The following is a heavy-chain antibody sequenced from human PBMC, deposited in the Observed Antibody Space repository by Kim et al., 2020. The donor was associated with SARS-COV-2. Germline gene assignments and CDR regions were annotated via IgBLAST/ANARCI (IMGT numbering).Heavy chain of an antibody. J-gene: IGHJ4*02. D-gene: IGHD2-2*01. CDR3: VTGGCHA. V-gene: IGHV1-3*04. Sequence: ASVKVSCKASGYTFTTYNIQWVRQAPGQGLEWVGWINSGKGNTKYSQKLQGRVSISRDTSASTAYMELSSLGSEDTAVYYFVTGGCHAWGQGTLVTVSS. CDR1: GYTFTTYN. CDR2: INSGKGNT.